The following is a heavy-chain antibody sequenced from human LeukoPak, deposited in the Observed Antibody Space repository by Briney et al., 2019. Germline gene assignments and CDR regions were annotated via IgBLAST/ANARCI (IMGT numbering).Heavy chain of an antibody. CDR2: ISGYNGNT. D-gene: IGHD5-12*01. V-gene: IGHV1-18*01. J-gene: IGHJ4*02. CDR3: ARDYGYGVTVMISDDY. Sequence: ASVKVSCKASGYTFNRYGITWVRQAPGQGLEWMGWISGYNGNTNYAQKLQGRVTMTTDTSTSTAYMELRSLRPDDTAMYYCARDYGYGVTVMISDDYWGQGTLVTVSS. CDR1: GYTFNRYG.